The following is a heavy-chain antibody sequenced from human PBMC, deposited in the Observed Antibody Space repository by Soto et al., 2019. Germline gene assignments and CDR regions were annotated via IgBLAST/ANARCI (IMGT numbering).Heavy chain of an antibody. CDR2: IGGSGSST. CDR1: GFTFSSFA. D-gene: IGHD6-13*01. Sequence: EVQILESGGGLVQPGGSLRLSCTASGFTFSSFAMSWVRQAPGKGLEWVSMIGGSGSSTYYADSVKGRFTISRDNSRNTLYLQMSSLRAGDTAVYYCAKKKGEQLIYYFDYWCQGPLVTVSS. CDR3: AKKKGEQLIYYFDY. J-gene: IGHJ4*02. V-gene: IGHV3-23*01.